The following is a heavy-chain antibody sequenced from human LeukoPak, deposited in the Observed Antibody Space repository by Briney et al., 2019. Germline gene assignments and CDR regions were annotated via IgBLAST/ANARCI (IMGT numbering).Heavy chain of an antibody. CDR2: ISGSGGST. CDR1: GFTFSSYA. Sequence: GGSLRLSCAASGFTFSSYAMSWVRQAPGKGLEWVSAISGSGGSTYYADSVKGRFTISRDNSKNTLYLQMNSLRAEDTAVYYCAKVLRGYSGYDYYGGAFDIWGQGTMVTVSS. CDR3: AKVLRGYSGYDYYGGAFDI. J-gene: IGHJ3*02. D-gene: IGHD5-12*01. V-gene: IGHV3-23*01.